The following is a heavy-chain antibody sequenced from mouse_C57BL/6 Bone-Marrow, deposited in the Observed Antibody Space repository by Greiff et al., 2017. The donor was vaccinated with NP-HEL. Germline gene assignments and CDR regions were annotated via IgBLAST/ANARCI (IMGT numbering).Heavy chain of an antibody. CDR2: SRNKANDYTT. Sequence: EVQLVESGGGLVQSGRSLRLSCATSGFTFSDFYMEWVRQAPGKGLEWIAASRNKANDYTTEYSASVKGRFIVSRDTSQSILYLQMNALRAEDTAIYYCARDAYYSNYVYWYFDVWGTGTTVTVSS. V-gene: IGHV7-1*01. J-gene: IGHJ1*03. D-gene: IGHD2-5*01. CDR1: GFTFSDFY. CDR3: ARDAYYSNYVYWYFDV.